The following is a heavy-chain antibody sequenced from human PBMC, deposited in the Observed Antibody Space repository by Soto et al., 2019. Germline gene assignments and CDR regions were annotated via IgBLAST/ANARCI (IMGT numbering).Heavy chain of an antibody. J-gene: IGHJ4*02. CDR2: IIPIFGTA. V-gene: IGHV1-69*13. CDR3: ARGHSGYYQIDY. Sequence: SVKVSCKVSGYTLTKFSMHWVRQAPGQGLEWMGGIIPIFGTANYAQKFQGRVTITADESTSTAYMELSSLRSEDTAVYCCARGHSGYYQIDYWGQGTLVTVSS. D-gene: IGHD3-22*01. CDR1: GYTLTKFS.